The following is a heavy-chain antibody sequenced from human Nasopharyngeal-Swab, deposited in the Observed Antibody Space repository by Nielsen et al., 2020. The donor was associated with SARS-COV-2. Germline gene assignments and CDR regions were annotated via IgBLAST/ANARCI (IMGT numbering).Heavy chain of an antibody. V-gene: IGHV3-9*01. J-gene: IGHJ4*02. CDR3: AKDTSYYDSSGYYY. CDR2: ISWNSGSI. D-gene: IGHD3-22*01. Sequence: SLKISCAASGFTFDDYAMHWVRQAPGKGLECVSGISWNSGSIGYADSVKGRFTISRDNAKNSLYLQMNSLRAEDTALYYCAKDTSYYDSSGYYYWGQGTLVTVSS. CDR1: GFTFDDYA.